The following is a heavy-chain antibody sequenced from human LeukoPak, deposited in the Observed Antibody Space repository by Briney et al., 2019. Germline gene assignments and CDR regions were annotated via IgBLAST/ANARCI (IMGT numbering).Heavy chain of an antibody. J-gene: IGHJ4*02. CDR2: IIPIFGTA. D-gene: IGHD1-26*01. CDR3: ARVFSAGMVAHYFDY. CDR1: GGTFSSYA. Sequence: SVKVSCKASGGTFSSYAISWVRQAPGQGLEWMGGIIPIFGTANYAQKFQGRVTITADESTSTAYMELSGLRSEDTAVYYCARVFSAGMVAHYFDYWGQGTLVTVSS. V-gene: IGHV1-69*13.